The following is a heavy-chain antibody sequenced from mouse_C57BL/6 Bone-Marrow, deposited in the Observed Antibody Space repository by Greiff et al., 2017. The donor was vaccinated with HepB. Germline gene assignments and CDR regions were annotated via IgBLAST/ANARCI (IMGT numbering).Heavy chain of an antibody. Sequence: VKVVESGPGLVAPSQSLSITCTVSGFSLTSYGVDWVRQSPGKGLEWLGVIWGVGSTNYNSALKSRLSISKDNSKSQVFLKMNSLQTDDTAMYYCASGGLRRGGNYWGQGTTLTVSS. V-gene: IGHV2-6*01. J-gene: IGHJ2*01. CDR3: ASGGLRRGGNY. CDR1: GFSLTSYG. CDR2: IWGVGST. D-gene: IGHD2-4*01.